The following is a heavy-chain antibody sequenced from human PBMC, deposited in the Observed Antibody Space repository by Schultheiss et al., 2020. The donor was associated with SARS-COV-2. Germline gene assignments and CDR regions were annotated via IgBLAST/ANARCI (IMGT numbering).Heavy chain of an antibody. CDR3: ARLNWGDALDY. CDR1: GGSFSGYY. Sequence: SETLSLTCAVYGGSFSGYYWSWIRQPAGKGLEWIGRIYTSGSTNYNPSLKSRVTMSVDTSKNQFSLKLSSVTAADTAVYYCARLNWGDALDYWGQGTLVTVSS. CDR2: IYTSGST. D-gene: IGHD7-27*01. J-gene: IGHJ4*02. V-gene: IGHV4-59*10.